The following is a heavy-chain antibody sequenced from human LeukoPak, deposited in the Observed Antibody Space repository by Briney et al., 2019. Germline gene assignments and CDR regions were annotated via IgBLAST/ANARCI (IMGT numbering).Heavy chain of an antibody. CDR2: IYTSGST. V-gene: IGHV4-4*07. CDR3: ASLRRSEYFDWLVPFDP. CDR1: GGSISSYY. D-gene: IGHD3-9*01. J-gene: IGHJ5*02. Sequence: SETLSLTCTVSGGSISSYYWSWIRQPAGKGLEWIGRIYTSGSTNYNPSLKSRVTISVDTSKNQFSLKLSSVTAADTAVYYCASLRRSEYFDWLVPFDPWGQGTLVTVSS.